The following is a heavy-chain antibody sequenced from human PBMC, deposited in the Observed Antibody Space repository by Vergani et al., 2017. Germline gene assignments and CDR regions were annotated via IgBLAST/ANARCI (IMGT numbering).Heavy chain of an antibody. V-gene: IGHV3-30*14. CDR2: IYSGGST. J-gene: IGHJ4*02. CDR1: GFTFSSYA. CDR3: ARLGTVTIN. Sequence: QVQLVESGGGVVQPGRSLRLSCAASGFTFSSYAMHWVRQAPGKGLEWVAVIYSGGSTYYADSVKGRFTISRDNSKNTLYLQMNSLRAEDTAVYYCARLGTVTINWGQGTLVTVSS. D-gene: IGHD4-17*01.